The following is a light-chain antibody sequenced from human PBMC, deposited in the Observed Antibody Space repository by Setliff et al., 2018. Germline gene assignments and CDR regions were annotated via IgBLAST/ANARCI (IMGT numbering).Light chain of an antibody. J-gene: IGLJ1*01. CDR2: GVS. CDR3: NTYTAGTTYV. Sequence: QSALTQPASVSGSPGQSITISCSGTSNDVGSYDLVSWYQQHPGKAPKLIIYGVSDRPSGVSSRFSGSKSGNTASLTISGPQTEDEADYYCNTYTAGTTYVFGTGTKVTVL. CDR1: SNDVGSYDL. V-gene: IGLV2-14*03.